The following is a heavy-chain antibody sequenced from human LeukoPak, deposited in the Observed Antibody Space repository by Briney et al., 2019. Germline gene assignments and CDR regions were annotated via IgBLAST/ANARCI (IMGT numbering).Heavy chain of an antibody. CDR1: GVSISSSNW. J-gene: IGHJ2*01. CDR2: IYHSGST. Sequence: SETLSLTCAVSGVSISSSNWWSWVRQPPGKGLEWIGEIYHSGSTNYNPSLKSRVTISVDKSKNQFSLKLSSVTAADTAMYYCARHFHPAESTGGYFDFWGRGTLVTVSA. D-gene: IGHD2-2*01. CDR3: ARHFHPAESTGGYFDF. V-gene: IGHV4-4*02.